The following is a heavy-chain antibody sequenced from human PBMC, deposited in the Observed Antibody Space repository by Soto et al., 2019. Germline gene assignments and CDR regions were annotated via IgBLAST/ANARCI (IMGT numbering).Heavy chain of an antibody. CDR2: IYYSGST. CDR1: GGSMSSYY. CDR3: ARRYGGNLDY. V-gene: IGHV4-59*08. Sequence: QVQLQESGPGLVKPSETLSLTCTVSGGSMSSYYWSWIRQSPGKGLEWIGYIYYSGSTNYNPSLKSRVTISVDTSKNQFSLKLSSATAADTAVYYCARRYGGNLDYWGQGTLVTVSS. J-gene: IGHJ4*02. D-gene: IGHD1-1*01.